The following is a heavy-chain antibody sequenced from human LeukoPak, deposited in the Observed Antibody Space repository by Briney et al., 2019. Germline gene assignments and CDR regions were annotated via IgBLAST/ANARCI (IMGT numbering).Heavy chain of an antibody. CDR2: IRQDGSET. J-gene: IGHJ4*02. Sequence: GGSLRLSCAASRFTFSSYWMSWVRRAPGKGLEWVANIRQDGSETYFVDSVKGRFTISRDNANNPLYMQMNSLRAEDTAVYYCARGRYCSGGICYFDYWGQGTLVTVSS. D-gene: IGHD2-15*01. CDR3: ARGRYCSGGICYFDY. CDR1: RFTFSSYW. V-gene: IGHV3-7*04.